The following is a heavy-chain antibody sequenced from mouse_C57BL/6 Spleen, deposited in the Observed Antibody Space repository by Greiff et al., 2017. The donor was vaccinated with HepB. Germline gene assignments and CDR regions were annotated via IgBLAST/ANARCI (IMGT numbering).Heavy chain of an antibody. CDR1: GFTFSDYY. Sequence: EVQVVESGGGLVQPGGSLKLSCAASGFTFSDYYMYWVRQTPEKRLEWVAYISNGGGSTYYPDTVKGRFTISRDNAKNTLYLQMSRLKSEDTAMYYCARQGIYYDSSAWFAYWGQGTLVTVSA. J-gene: IGHJ3*01. CDR2: ISNGGGST. D-gene: IGHD2-4*01. CDR3: ARQGIYYDSSAWFAY. V-gene: IGHV5-12*01.